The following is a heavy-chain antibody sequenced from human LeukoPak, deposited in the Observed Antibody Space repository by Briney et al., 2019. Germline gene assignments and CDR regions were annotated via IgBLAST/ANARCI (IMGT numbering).Heavy chain of an antibody. D-gene: IGHD6-19*01. CDR3: AREYSSGWSLGY. Sequence: GGSLRLSCAASGFTVSTNYMNWVRQAPGKGLEWVSVLYIGGTTYYADSVKGRFTISRDNSKNTVYLQMNSLRAEDTAVYYCAREYSSGWSLGYWGQGTLVTVSS. CDR1: GFTVSTNY. V-gene: IGHV3-66*01. J-gene: IGHJ4*02. CDR2: LYIGGTT.